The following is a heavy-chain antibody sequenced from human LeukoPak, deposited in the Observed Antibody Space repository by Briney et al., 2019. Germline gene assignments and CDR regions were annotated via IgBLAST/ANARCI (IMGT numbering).Heavy chain of an antibody. CDR3: ARDIAYDSSGYYSPHFDY. Sequence: GGSLRLSCAASGFTFSSFAMTWVRQAPGKGLEWVSVIYSGGSTYYADSVKGRFTISRDNSKNTLYLQMNSLRAEDTAVYYCARDIAYDSSGYYSPHFDYWGQGTLVTVSS. CDR1: GFTFSSFA. D-gene: IGHD3-22*01. J-gene: IGHJ4*02. CDR2: IYSGGST. V-gene: IGHV3-53*01.